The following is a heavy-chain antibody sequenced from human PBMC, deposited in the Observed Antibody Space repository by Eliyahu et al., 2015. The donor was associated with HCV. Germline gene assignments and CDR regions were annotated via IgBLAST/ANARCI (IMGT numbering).Heavy chain of an antibody. J-gene: IGHJ5*02. CDR2: IYYSGST. V-gene: IGHV4-59*01. Sequence: QVQLQESGPGLVKPSETLSLTCTVSGGSISSYYWSWIRQPPGKGLEWIGYIYYSGSTNYNPSLKSRVTISVDTSKNQFSLKLSSVTAADTAVYYCARTPLEYSSIFPRENWFDPWGQGTLVTVSS. CDR1: GGSISSYY. D-gene: IGHD6-13*01. CDR3: ARTPLEYSSIFPRENWFDP.